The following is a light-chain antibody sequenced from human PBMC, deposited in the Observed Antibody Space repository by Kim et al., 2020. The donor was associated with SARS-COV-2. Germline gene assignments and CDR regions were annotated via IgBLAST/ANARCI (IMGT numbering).Light chain of an antibody. CDR3: QVWDSSSDHVV. Sequence: APGKTAMINCVGNNIGSKSVHWYQQKPGQAPVLVIYYDSDRPSGIPERFSGSNSGNTATLTISRVEAGDEADYYCQVWDSSSDHVVFGGGTQLTVL. CDR2: YDS. CDR1: NIGSKS. V-gene: IGLV3-21*04. J-gene: IGLJ2*01.